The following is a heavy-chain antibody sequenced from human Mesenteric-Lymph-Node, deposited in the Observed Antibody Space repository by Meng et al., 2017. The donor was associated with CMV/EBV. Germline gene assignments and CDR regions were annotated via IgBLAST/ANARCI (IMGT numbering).Heavy chain of an antibody. J-gene: IGHJ5*02. Sequence: AGHGASFSGYYWSWIRQPPGTGLEWIGEINHSGSTNYNPSLKSRVTILVDTSKNQFSLKLNSVTAADTAVYYCARGYSNYIARFDPWGQGTLVTVSS. CDR1: GASFSGYY. V-gene: IGHV4-34*01. D-gene: IGHD4-11*01. CDR2: INHSGST. CDR3: ARGYSNYIARFDP.